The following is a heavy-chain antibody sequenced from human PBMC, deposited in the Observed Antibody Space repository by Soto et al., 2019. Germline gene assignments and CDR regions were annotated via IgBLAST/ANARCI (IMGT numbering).Heavy chain of an antibody. CDR1: GFTFSSYG. V-gene: IGHV3-30*18. CDR2: ISYDGSNK. D-gene: IGHD3-22*01. CDR3: AKDMGYYDSSGYFDY. Sequence: QVQLVESGGGVVQPGRSLRLSCAASGFTFSSYGMHWVRQAPGKGLEGVAVISYDGSNKYYADSVKGRFTISRDNSKNTLYLQMNSLRAEDTAVYYCAKDMGYYDSSGYFDYWGQGTLVTVSS. J-gene: IGHJ4*02.